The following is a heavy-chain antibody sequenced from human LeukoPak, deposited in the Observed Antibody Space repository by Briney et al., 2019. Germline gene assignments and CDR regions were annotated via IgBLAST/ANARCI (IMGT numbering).Heavy chain of an antibody. D-gene: IGHD6-19*01. CDR3: ATTSRQWLVHY. V-gene: IGHV3-23*01. J-gene: IGHJ4*02. CDR1: GFTFSSYA. Sequence: GGSLRLSCAASGFTFSSYAMSWVRQAPGKGLEWVSGISGNGGSTYYADSAKGRFTISRDNSKNTLYLQMDSLRAEDTAVYYCATTSRQWLVHYWGQGTLVTVSS. CDR2: ISGNGGST.